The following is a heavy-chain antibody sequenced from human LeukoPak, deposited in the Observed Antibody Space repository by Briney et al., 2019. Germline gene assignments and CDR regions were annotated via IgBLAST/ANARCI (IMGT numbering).Heavy chain of an antibody. V-gene: IGHV3-7*01. Sequence: PGGSLRLSCAASGFSFSTYWMSWVRQAPGKGLEWVANIKQDGSEKYYVDSVKGRFTISRDNAKNSLYLQMSSLRADDSAVYYCATSGWYQLHGDYWGQGTLVTVSS. D-gene: IGHD2-2*01. CDR1: GFSFSTYW. CDR3: ATSGWYQLHGDY. J-gene: IGHJ4*02. CDR2: IKQDGSEK.